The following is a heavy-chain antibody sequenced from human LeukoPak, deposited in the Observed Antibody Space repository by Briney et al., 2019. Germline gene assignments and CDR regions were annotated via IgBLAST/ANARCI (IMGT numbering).Heavy chain of an antibody. CDR3: AREYSYGLDDAFDI. J-gene: IGHJ3*02. D-gene: IGHD5-18*01. CDR1: GFTFSTYA. V-gene: IGHV3-30-3*01. Sequence: GGSLRLSCAASGFTFSTYAMHWVRQAPGKGLEWVAVISYDGSNKYYADSLKGRFTISRDNSKNTLYLQMNSLRAEDTAVYYCAREYSYGLDDAFDIWGQGTMVTVSS. CDR2: ISYDGSNK.